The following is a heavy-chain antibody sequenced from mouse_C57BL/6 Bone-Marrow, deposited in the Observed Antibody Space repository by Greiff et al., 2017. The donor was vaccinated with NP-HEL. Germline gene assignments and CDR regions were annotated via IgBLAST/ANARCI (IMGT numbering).Heavy chain of an antibody. J-gene: IGHJ2*01. Sequence: EVKLVESGPGLVKPSQSLSLTCSVTGYSITSGYYWNWIRQFPGNKLEWMGYISYDGSNNYNPSLKNRISITRDTSKNQFFLKLNSVTTEDTATYYCARTPFTTVVASDYWGQGTTLTVSS. CDR3: ARTPFTTVVASDY. V-gene: IGHV3-6*01. CDR2: ISYDGSN. D-gene: IGHD1-1*01. CDR1: GYSITSGYY.